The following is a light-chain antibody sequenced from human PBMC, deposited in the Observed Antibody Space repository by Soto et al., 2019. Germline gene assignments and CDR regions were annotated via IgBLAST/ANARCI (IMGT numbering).Light chain of an antibody. V-gene: IGKV3-15*01. CDR1: RSVGPT. CDR2: GAS. J-gene: IGKJ2*01. Sequence: EMVMTQSPAILSVSPGDRVILSCRASRSVGPTLAWYQQKPGQAPRLLIYGASTRATGIPARFSGSGSGTDFTLTISSLQSEDFGVYYCQQYNNWPDMYTFGQGTKLEIK. CDR3: QQYNNWPDMYT.